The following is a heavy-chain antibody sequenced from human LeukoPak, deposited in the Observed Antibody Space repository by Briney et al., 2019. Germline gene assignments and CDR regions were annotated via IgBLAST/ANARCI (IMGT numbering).Heavy chain of an antibody. V-gene: IGHV4-4*07. J-gene: IGHJ5*02. Sequence: PLETLSLTCTVSGGSIRSYYWTWIRQPAGKGLEWIGRIHRSGSTIYNPSLKSRVTMSVDTSKNKFSLNLSSVTAADTAVYYCASLTSSYSLDPWGQGTLVTVSS. CDR2: IHRSGST. CDR3: ASLTSSYSLDP. D-gene: IGHD6-6*01. CDR1: GGSIRSYY.